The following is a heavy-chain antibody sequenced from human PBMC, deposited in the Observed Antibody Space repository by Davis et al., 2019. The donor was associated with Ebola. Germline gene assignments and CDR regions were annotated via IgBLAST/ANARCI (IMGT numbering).Heavy chain of an antibody. Sequence: GESLKISCAASGFTFSSYGMHCVRQAPGKGLEWVAVISYDGSNKYYADSVKGRFTISRDNSKNTLYLQMNSLRAEDKDVYYCARDWAGLDVWGKGTTVTVSS. CDR2: ISYDGSNK. V-gene: IGHV3-30*03. J-gene: IGHJ6*04. CDR3: ARDWAGLDV. D-gene: IGHD3-16*01. CDR1: GFTFSSYG.